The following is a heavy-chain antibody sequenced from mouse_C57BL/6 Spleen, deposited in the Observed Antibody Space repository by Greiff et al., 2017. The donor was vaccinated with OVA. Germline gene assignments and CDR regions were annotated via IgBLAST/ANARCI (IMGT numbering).Heavy chain of an antibody. V-gene: IGHV1-39*01. J-gene: IGHJ1*03. CDR3: ARRGDYYGSSYGYCDV. CDR1: GYSFTDYN. D-gene: IGHD1-1*01. Sequence: EVQLQQSGPELVKPGASVKISCKASGYSFTDYNMNWVKQSHGKSLEWIGVINPNYGTTSYNQKFKGKATLTVDQSSSTAYMQLYSLISEDSAVYYCARRGDYYGSSYGYCDVWGTGTTVTVSS. CDR2: INPNYGTT.